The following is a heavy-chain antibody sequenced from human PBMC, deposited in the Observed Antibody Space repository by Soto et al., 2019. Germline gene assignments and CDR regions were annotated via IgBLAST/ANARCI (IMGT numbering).Heavy chain of an antibody. D-gene: IGHD3-10*01. CDR2: ISSSSSYI. J-gene: IGHJ4*02. V-gene: IGHV3-21*01. CDR3: ARDDITMVRGKAVDY. CDR1: GFTFSSYS. Sequence: EVQLVESGGGLVKPGGSLRLSCAASGFTFSSYSMNWVRQAPGKGLEWVSSISSSSSYIYYADSVKGRFTISRDNAKNSLYLQMNGLRAEDTAVYYCARDDITMVRGKAVDYWGQGTLVTVSS.